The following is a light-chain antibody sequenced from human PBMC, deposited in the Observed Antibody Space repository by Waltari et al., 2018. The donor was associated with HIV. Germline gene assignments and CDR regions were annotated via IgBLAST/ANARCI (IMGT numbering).Light chain of an antibody. J-gene: IGLJ2*01. CDR3: QSYDSRLSAVV. Sequence: QSVLTQPTSVSGAPGQRVTISCTGSSSNTGAGNDVHWYQPLPGTAPKLLIYGKNNRPSGGPVRFSGSMSGTSVSRAITGLQAEDEADYFCQSYDSRLSAVVFGGVTNLSAL. CDR2: GKN. V-gene: IGLV1-40*01. CDR1: SSNTGAGND.